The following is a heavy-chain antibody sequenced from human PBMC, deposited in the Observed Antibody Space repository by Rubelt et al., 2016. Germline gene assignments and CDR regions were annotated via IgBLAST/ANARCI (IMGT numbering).Heavy chain of an antibody. V-gene: IGHV4-34*01. CDR3: ARADNIAVAGTGFSDY. CDR2: INHSGST. Sequence: QVQLQQWGAGLLKPSETLSLTCAVYGGSFSGYYWSWIRQPPGKGLEWIGEINHSGSTNYNPSLKSGVPSSGETSKDQFSLKLSVVTAAVTAVYYWARADNIAVAGTGFSDYWGQGTLVTVSS. CDR1: GGSFSGYY. J-gene: IGHJ4*02. D-gene: IGHD6-19*01.